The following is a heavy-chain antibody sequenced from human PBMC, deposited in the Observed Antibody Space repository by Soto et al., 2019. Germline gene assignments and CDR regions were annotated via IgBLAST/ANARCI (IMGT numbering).Heavy chain of an antibody. D-gene: IGHD3-22*01. CDR2: ISAYNGNT. CDR3: ARGWGSSGPLPYGYFQH. Sequence: QVQLVQSGAEVKKPGASVKVSCKASGYTFTSYGISWVRQAPGQGLEWMGWISAYNGNTNYAQKLQGRVTMTTDTSXSXXYMELRSRRSDDTAVYYCARGWGSSGPLPYGYFQHWGQGTLVTVSS. V-gene: IGHV1-18*01. J-gene: IGHJ1*01. CDR1: GYTFTSYG.